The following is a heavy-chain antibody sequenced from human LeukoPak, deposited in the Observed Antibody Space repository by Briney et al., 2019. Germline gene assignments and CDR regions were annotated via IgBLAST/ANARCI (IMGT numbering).Heavy chain of an antibody. J-gene: IGHJ4*02. CDR3: ARGESRSSGWYEGNY. D-gene: IGHD6-19*01. Sequence: SETLSLTCTVSGGSISSYYWSWIRQPPGKGLEWIGYTYYSGSTNYNPSLKSRVTISVDTSKNQFSLKLSSVTAADTAVYYCARGESRSSGWYEGNYWGQGTLVTVSS. CDR1: GGSISSYY. V-gene: IGHV4-59*01. CDR2: TYYSGST.